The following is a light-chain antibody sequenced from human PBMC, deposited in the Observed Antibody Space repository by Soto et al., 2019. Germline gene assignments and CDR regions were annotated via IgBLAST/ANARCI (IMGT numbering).Light chain of an antibody. J-gene: IGKJ5*01. Sequence: DIRMNQSPSTLSASFGDGVTITCRGSQSLNSYFAWYQQKPGKAPKLLIYDASTLERGVPSRFSGTGSGPEFTLPISSLQPDDFATYYCQQYNSSLITFGQGTRLEIK. V-gene: IGKV1-5*01. CDR2: DAS. CDR1: QSLNSY. CDR3: QQYNSSLIT.